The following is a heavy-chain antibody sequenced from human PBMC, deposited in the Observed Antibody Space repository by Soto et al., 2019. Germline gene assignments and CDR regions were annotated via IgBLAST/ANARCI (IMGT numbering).Heavy chain of an antibody. V-gene: IGHV1-69*13. J-gene: IGHJ4*02. CDR3: AREVAAGHGGGY. CDR1: GGTFSSYA. Sequence: SVKVSCKASGGTFSSYAISWVRQAPGQGLERMGGIIPIFGTANYAQKFQGRVTITADESTSTAYMELSSLRSEDTAVYYCAREVAAGHGGGYWGQGTLVTVSS. CDR2: IIPIFGTA. D-gene: IGHD2-15*01.